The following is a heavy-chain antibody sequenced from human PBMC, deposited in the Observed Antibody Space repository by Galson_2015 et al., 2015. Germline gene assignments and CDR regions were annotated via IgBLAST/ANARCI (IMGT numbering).Heavy chain of an antibody. CDR3: AKCFFRPYEFDY. CDR1: GFTFSSYA. CDR2: ISGSGGST. J-gene: IGHJ4*02. Sequence: SLRLSCAASGFTFSSYAMSWVRQAPGKGLEWVSAISGSGGSTYYADSVKGRFTISRDNSKNTLYLQMNSLRAEDTAVYYCAKCFFRPYEFDYWGQGTLVTVSS. V-gene: IGHV3-23*01. D-gene: IGHD3-22*01.